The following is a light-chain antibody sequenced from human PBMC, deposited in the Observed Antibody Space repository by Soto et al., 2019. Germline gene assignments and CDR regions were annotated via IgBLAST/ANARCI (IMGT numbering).Light chain of an antibody. Sequence: QSALTQPASVSGSPGQSIAISCTGTSSDVGSYNLVSWYQQHPGKAPKLMIYEGTKRPSGVSNRFSGSKSGNTASLTISGLQAEDEADYYCCSSAGSSLYVFGSGTKLTV. V-gene: IGLV2-23*01. CDR3: CSSAGSSLYV. CDR1: SSDVGSYNL. J-gene: IGLJ1*01. CDR2: EGT.